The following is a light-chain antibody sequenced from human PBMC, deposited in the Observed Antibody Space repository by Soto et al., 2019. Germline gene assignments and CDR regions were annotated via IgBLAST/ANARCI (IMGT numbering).Light chain of an antibody. CDR1: QSINSW. V-gene: IGKV1-5*03. Sequence: DIQVTQSPSTLSASVGDRVTITCRASQSINSWLAWYQQKPGKAPKLLIHKASTLEGEVPSRFSGSESGTEFTLTISSLQPDDFATYYCQHYITYPWTFGQGTKVEIK. CDR2: KAS. CDR3: QHYITYPWT. J-gene: IGKJ1*01.